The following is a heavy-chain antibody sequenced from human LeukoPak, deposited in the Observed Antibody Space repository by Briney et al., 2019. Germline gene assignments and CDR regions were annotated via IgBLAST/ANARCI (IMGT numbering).Heavy chain of an antibody. D-gene: IGHD3-10*01. CDR1: GYTFTSYV. CDR3: ARHNPVYYYGSGEDDAFDI. V-gene: IGHV1-8*01. J-gene: IGHJ3*02. Sequence: GSVKVSCKASGYTFTSYVINWVRQASGQGRAWMGWMNPNSGNTGYAQKFQGRVTMTRNTSISTAYMELSSLRSEDTAVYYCARHNPVYYYGSGEDDAFDIWGQGTMVTVSS. CDR2: MNPNSGNT.